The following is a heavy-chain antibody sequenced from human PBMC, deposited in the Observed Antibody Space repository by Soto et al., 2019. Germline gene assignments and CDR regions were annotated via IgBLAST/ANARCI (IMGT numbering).Heavy chain of an antibody. J-gene: IGHJ3*02. CDR2: INAGNGNT. V-gene: IGHV1-3*01. D-gene: IGHD3-10*01. CDR3: ARDFYGSGSYRAFDI. CDR1: GYTFTSYA. Sequence: GASVKVSWKASGYTFTSYAMHWVRQAPGQRLEWMGWINAGNGNTKYSQKFQGRVTITRDTSASTAYMELSSLRSEDTAVYYCARDFYGSGSYRAFDIWGQGTMVTVSS.